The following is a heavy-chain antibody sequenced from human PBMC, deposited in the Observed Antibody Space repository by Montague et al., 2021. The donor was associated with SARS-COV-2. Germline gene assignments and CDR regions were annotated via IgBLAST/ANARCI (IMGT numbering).Heavy chain of an antibody. CDR3: ASMVRAQVYYFNY. Sequence: SETLSLTCTVSGGSISSSSYYWGWIRQPPGKGLEWIGSIFYSGSTDYNPSLKSRVTISVDTSKNQVSLKLSSVTAADTAVYYCASMVRAQVYYFNYWGQGTLVTVSS. CDR2: IFYSGST. D-gene: IGHD3-10*01. V-gene: IGHV4-39*01. CDR1: GGSISSSSYY. J-gene: IGHJ4*02.